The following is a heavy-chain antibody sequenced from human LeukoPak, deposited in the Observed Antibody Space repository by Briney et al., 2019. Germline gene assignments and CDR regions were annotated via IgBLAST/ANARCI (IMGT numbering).Heavy chain of an antibody. J-gene: IGHJ6*04. CDR1: GFTFSSYD. D-gene: IGHD3-10*01. V-gene: IGHV3-13*05. Sequence: GGALRLSCAASGFTFSSYDMHLGRQATGKGLELVSTIATAGDPYYPGTVKGRVTISREKSKNSLYLQMDSLRAADPAVNYCARGRRNYYGSGSYYRLSYYYYGMDVWGKGTTVTVSS. CDR2: IATAGDP. CDR3: ARGRRNYYGSGSYYRLSYYYYGMDV.